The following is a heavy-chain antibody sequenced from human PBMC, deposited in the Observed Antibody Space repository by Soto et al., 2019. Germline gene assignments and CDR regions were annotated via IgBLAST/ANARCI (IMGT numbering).Heavy chain of an antibody. CDR3: ARDKVESSSWYQYYYYYGMDV. CDR1: GFTFSSYA. CDR2: ISYDGSNK. V-gene: IGHV3-30-3*01. J-gene: IGHJ6*02. Sequence: GGSLRLSCAASGFTFSSYAMHWVRQAPGKGLEWVAVISYDGSNKYYADSVKGRFTISRDNSKNTLYRQMNSLRAEDTAVYYSARDKVESSSWYQYYYYYGMDVWGQGTTVTVSS. D-gene: IGHD6-13*01.